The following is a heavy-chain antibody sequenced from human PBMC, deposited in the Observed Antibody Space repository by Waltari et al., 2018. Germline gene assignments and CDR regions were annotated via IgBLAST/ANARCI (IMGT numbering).Heavy chain of an antibody. J-gene: IGHJ3*02. Sequence: QVQLQESGPGLVKPSETLSLTCTVSGGSISSPYWSWIRQPPGKGLEWIGYIYYSGSTNYNPSLKSRVTISVDTSKNQFSLKLSSVTAADTAVYYCARDKGGTTNSDAFDIWGQGTMVTVSS. CDR1: GGSISSPY. D-gene: IGHD4-17*01. V-gene: IGHV4-59*11. CDR3: ARDKGGTTNSDAFDI. CDR2: IYYSGST.